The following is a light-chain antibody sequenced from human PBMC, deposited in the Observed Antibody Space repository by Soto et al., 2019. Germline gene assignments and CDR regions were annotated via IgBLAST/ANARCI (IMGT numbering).Light chain of an antibody. Sequence: VMIAHSPLSLPVTLGHPASISFISSQVLVYSDGDTYLSWFQQRPGQSPRRLLSQVSNRDSGVPDRFSGSGSGTDFTLKISSVEADDVAVYYCMQNTHWPITFGQGTRLEIK. CDR2: QVS. J-gene: IGKJ5*01. CDR1: QVLVYSDGDTY. V-gene: IGKV2-30*01. CDR3: MQNTHWPIT.